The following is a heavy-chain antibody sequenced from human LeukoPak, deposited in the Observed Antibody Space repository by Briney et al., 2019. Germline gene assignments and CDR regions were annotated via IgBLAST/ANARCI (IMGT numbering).Heavy chain of an antibody. CDR2: INHSGST. J-gene: IGHJ4*02. Sequence: SETLSLTCAVYGGSFSGYYWSWIRQPPGKGLEWIGEINHSGSTNYNPSLKSRVTISVDTSKNQFSLKLSSVTAADTAVYYCASYCRSTSCSPDYWGQGTLVTVSS. CDR1: GGSFSGYY. D-gene: IGHD2-2*01. V-gene: IGHV4-34*01. CDR3: ASYCRSTSCSPDY.